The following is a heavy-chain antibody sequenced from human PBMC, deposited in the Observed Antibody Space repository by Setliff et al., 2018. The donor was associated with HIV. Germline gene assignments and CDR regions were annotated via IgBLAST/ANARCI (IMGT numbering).Heavy chain of an antibody. J-gene: IGHJ5*01. CDR3: ARTTYSGSYFNDS. CDR1: GGSISSSTYY. Sequence: SETLSLTCTVSGGSISSSTYYWGWIRQPPGKGLEWIGNIHFSGSTYYNPSLKSRVIVSVDPSKNQFSLKLSSVTAADTAVYYCARTTYSGSYFNDSWGQGTLVTVSS. D-gene: IGHD1-26*01. V-gene: IGHV4-39*01. CDR2: IHFSGST.